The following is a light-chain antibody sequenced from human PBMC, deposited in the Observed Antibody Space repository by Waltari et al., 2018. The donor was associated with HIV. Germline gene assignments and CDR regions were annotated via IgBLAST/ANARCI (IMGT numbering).Light chain of an antibody. J-gene: IGLJ3*02. CDR3: QSYDSSLSGWV. CDR2: GNS. Sequence: QSVLTQPPSVSGAPGQRVTISCTGSSSNTGAGYAVHWYQQLPGTPPKLLIYGNSNRPSGVPDRFSGSKSGTSASLAITGLQAEDEADYYCQSYDSSLSGWVFGGGTKLTVL. V-gene: IGLV1-40*01. CDR1: SSNTGAGYA.